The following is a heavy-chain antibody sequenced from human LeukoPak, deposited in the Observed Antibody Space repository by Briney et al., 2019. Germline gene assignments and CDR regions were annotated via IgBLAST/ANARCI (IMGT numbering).Heavy chain of an antibody. D-gene: IGHD3-10*01. CDR1: GFTFSSYA. J-gene: IGHJ4*02. Sequence: GGSLRLSCAASGFTFSSYAMSWVRQAPGKGLEWVSSISSSSSYIYYADSVKGRFTISRDNAKNSLHLQMNSLRAEDTAVYYCARYGSGSYLFDYWGQGTLVTVSS. CDR2: ISSSSSYI. V-gene: IGHV3-21*01. CDR3: ARYGSGSYLFDY.